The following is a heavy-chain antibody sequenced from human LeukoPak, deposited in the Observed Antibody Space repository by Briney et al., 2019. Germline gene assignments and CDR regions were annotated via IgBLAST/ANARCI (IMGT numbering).Heavy chain of an antibody. J-gene: IGHJ4*02. V-gene: IGHV3-74*01. CDR2: INSDGSTT. D-gene: IGHD3-10*01. CDR3: GTDPYGSGSL. CDR1: GVTFSSYW. Sequence: GGTLRLSCAASGVTFSSYWMHWVRQAPGKGLVWVSRINSDGSTTNYAASVKGGFTISRDNAKNTLYLQMNIPTAETTAVYYCGTDPYGSGSLWGQGNLVTVSS.